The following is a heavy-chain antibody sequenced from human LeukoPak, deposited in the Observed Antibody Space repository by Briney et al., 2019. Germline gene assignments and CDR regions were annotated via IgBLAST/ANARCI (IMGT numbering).Heavy chain of an antibody. D-gene: IGHD3-10*01. V-gene: IGHV4-39*07. Sequence: SETLSLTCTVSSGSISTSNYYWGWIRQPPGKGLEWIGSIYYSGSTYYNPSLKSRVTISVDTSKNQFSLKLSSVTAADTAVYYCARGSYGSGSYRYNWFDPWGQGTLVTVSS. CDR3: ARGSYGSGSYRYNWFDP. CDR2: IYYSGST. CDR1: SGSISTSNYY. J-gene: IGHJ5*02.